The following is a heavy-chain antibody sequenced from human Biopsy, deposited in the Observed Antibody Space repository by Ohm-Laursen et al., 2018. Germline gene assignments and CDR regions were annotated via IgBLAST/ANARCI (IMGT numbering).Heavy chain of an antibody. V-gene: IGHV4-61*01. CDR2: VYYSGTT. Sequence: SDTLSLTCSVSGGAVSDSFHFWSWIRQPPGKGLEWIGNVYYSGTTNYNPSLKSRVTVSIDTSKNQFSLKLNSVTAADTAVYYCARGDYFDSNGYFWFDPWGQGTLVTVSS. D-gene: IGHD3-22*01. CDR3: ARGDYFDSNGYFWFDP. CDR1: GGAVSDSFHF. J-gene: IGHJ5*02.